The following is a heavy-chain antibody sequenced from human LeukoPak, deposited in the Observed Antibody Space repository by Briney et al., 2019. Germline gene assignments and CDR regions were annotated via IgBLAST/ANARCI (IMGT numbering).Heavy chain of an antibody. CDR1: GFTFNICR. CDR3: AKDGQSGYSYGYMDY. CDR2: IKQDGSEK. Sequence: GGSLRLSCAASGFTFNICRMSWVRRAPGKGLEWVANIKQDGSEKYYADSVKGRFTISRDNSKNTLNLQMNSLSAEDTAMYYCAKDGQSGYSYGYMDYWGQGILVTVSS. J-gene: IGHJ4*02. D-gene: IGHD5-18*01. V-gene: IGHV3-7*01.